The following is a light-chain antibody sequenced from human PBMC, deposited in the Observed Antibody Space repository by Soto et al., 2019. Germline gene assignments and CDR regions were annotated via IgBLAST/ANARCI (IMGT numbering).Light chain of an antibody. J-gene: IGKJ1*01. V-gene: IGKV3-20*01. CDR3: QQYGTSPRT. CDR1: QSVSSSY. Sequence: EIVLTQSPVTLSLSPGERATLSCRASQSVSSSYLAWYQQKSGQAPRLLISRASSRATGIPDRFSGSGSGTDFTLTISRLEPEDFAVYYCQQYGTSPRTFGQGTKVDIK. CDR2: RAS.